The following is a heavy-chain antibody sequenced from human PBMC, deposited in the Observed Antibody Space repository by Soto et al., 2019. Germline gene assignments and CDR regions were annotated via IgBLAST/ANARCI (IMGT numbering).Heavy chain of an antibody. V-gene: IGHV4-30-4*01. D-gene: IGHD1-26*01. Sequence: SETLSLTCTVSGGSISSGDYYWSWIRQPPGKGLEWIGYIYYSGSTYYNPSLKSRVTISVDTSKNQFSLKLSSVTAADTAVYYCARFKRSLANLFDYWGQGTLVTVSS. J-gene: IGHJ4*02. CDR2: IYYSGST. CDR3: ARFKRSLANLFDY. CDR1: GGSISSGDYY.